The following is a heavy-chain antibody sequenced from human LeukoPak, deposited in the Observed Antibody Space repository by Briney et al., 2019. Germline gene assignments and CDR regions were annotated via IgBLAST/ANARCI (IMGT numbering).Heavy chain of an antibody. D-gene: IGHD2-2*01. CDR3: ARGLFVIVVVPAALYYFDY. J-gene: IGHJ4*02. V-gene: IGHV3-21*01. CDR2: ISSSSSYI. Sequence: GGSLRLSCAASGFTFSSYSMNWVRQAPGKGLEWVSSISSSSSYIYYADSVKGRFTISRDNAKNSLYLQMNSLRAEDTAVYYCARGLFVIVVVPAALYYFDYWGQGTLVTVSS. CDR1: GFTFSSYS.